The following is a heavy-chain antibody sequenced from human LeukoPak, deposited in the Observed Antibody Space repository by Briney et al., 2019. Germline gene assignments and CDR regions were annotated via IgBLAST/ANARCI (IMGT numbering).Heavy chain of an antibody. CDR2: INWNGGST. V-gene: IGHV3-20*04. CDR1: GFTFDDYG. Sequence: PGGSLRLSCAASGFTFDDYGMSWVRQAPGKGLEWVSGINWNGGSTGYADSVKGRFTISRDNAKNSLYLQMNSLRAEDTALYYCARKGVGEWLVPGPCYFDYWGQGTLVTVSS. J-gene: IGHJ4*02. D-gene: IGHD6-19*01. CDR3: ARKGVGEWLVPGPCYFDY.